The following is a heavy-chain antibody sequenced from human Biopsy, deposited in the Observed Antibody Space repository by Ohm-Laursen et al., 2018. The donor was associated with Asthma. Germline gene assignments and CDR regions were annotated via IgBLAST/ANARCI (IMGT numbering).Heavy chain of an antibody. V-gene: IGHV4-34*01. J-gene: IGHJ6*02. CDR1: GLSSSGYY. D-gene: IGHD3-3*01. CDR3: ARGPEWSGLDN. CDR2: SDHRGNT. Sequence: SETLSLTCSMYGLSSSGYYWTWIRQPPGKGLEWIGESDHRGNTNINPTLKSRVKISKDKSANEFSLKMRSVTAADTAIYYCARGPEWSGLDNWGQGTTVTVSS.